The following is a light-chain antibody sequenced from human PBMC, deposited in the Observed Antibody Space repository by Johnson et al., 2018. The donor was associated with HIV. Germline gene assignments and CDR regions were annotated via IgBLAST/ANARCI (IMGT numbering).Light chain of an antibody. CDR1: SSNIGRNY. CDR3: GTWDSSLSAYV. J-gene: IGLJ1*01. Sequence: QAVLTQPPSVSAAPGQKVTISCSGSSSNIGRNYVSWYQQLSGTAPKLLIFDNNKRPSGIPDRFSASKSGTSATLGITGLQTGDEADYYCGTWDSSLSAYVFGTVTKVTVL. CDR2: DNN. V-gene: IGLV1-51*01.